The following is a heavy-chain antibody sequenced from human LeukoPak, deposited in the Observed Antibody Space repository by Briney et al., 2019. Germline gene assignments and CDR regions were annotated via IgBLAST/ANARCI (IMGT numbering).Heavy chain of an antibody. V-gene: IGHV3-20*04. CDR3: ARDYCGGDCYPFDY. CDR1: GFTFSSYA. Sequence: GGSLRLSCAASGFTFSSYAMSWVRQVPGKGLEWVSGINWNGGSTGYADSVKGRFTISRDNAKKSVYLKMNNLRGDDTALYYCARDYCGGDCYPFDYWGQGILVTVSS. CDR2: INWNGGST. J-gene: IGHJ4*02. D-gene: IGHD2-21*02.